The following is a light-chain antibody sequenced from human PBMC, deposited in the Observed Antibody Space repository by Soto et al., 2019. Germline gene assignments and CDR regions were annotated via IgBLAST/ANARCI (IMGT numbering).Light chain of an antibody. V-gene: IGLV1-51*01. J-gene: IGLJ2*01. CDR1: TSNIGSNS. Sequence: QSVLTQPPSVSAAPGQKVTISCSGSTSNIGSNSVSWYQQFPGQTPRLLIYDNYERPSGIPDRFSASKTGTSATLGITGLQAGDEAEYVCGTRDSTSTFVVFGGGTKVTVL. CDR3: GTRDSTSTFVV. CDR2: DNY.